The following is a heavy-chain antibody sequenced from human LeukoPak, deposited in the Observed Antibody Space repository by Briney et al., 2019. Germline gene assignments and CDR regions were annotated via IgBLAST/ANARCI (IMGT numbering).Heavy chain of an antibody. D-gene: IGHD5-24*01. J-gene: IGHJ3*02. Sequence: GGSLRRSCAASGFTFSSYAMSWVHQAPGKGLEWVSAISGSGGSTYYADSVKGRFTISRDNSKNTLYLQMNSLRAEDTAVYYCHREMATNFAFDICGQGTMVTVSS. CDR1: GFTFSSYA. V-gene: IGHV3-23*01. CDR3: HREMATNFAFDI. CDR2: ISGSGGST.